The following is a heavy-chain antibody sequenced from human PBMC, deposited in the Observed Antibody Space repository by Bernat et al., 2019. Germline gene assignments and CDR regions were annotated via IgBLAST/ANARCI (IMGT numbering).Heavy chain of an antibody. CDR1: GFTFSSYG. CDR2: ISYDGSNK. J-gene: IGHJ4*02. D-gene: IGHD3-10*01. Sequence: QVQLVESGGGVVQPGRSLRLSCAASGFTFSSYGMHWVRQAPGKGLEWVAVISYDGSNKYYADSVKGRFTISRDNSKNTLYLQMNSLRAEDTAVYYCAKDTLWFGELWMGDFDYWGQGTLVTVSS. CDR3: AKDTLWFGELWMGDFDY. V-gene: IGHV3-30*18.